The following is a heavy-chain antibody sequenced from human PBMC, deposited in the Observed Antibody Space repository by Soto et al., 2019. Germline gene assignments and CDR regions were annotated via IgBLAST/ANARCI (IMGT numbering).Heavy chain of an antibody. J-gene: IGHJ4*02. CDR1: GGSFSGYY. Sequence: SETLSLTCAVYGGSFSGYYWSWIRQPPGKGLEWIGEINHSGSTNYNPSLKSRVTISVDTSKNQFSLKLSSVTAADTAVYYCARELAPASSATSAYWGQGTLVTVSS. D-gene: IGHD2-2*01. CDR3: ARELAPASSATSAY. V-gene: IGHV4-34*01. CDR2: INHSGST.